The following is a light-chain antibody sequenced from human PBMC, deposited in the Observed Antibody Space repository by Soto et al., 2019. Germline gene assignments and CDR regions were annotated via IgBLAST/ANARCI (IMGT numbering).Light chain of an antibody. J-gene: IGLJ2*01. V-gene: IGLV2-23*01. CDR3: CSYAGSSTFVV. Sequence: QSALTQPASVSGSPGQSITISCTGTSSDVGSYNFVSWYQQSPGKAPKLMIYESTKRPSGVSNRFSGSKSGNTASLTISGLQAEDEGDYHCCSYAGSSTFVVFGGGTKLTVL. CDR1: SSDVGSYNF. CDR2: EST.